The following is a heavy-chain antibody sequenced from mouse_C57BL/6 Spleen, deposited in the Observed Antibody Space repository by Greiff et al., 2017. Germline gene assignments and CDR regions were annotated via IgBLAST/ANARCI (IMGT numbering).Heavy chain of an antibody. CDR2: IYPGSGST. D-gene: IGHD2-4*01. CDR3: AIGGLDDYDDGYWYFDV. Sequence: QVQLQQPGAELVKPGASVKMSCKASGYTFTSYWITWVKQRPGQGLEWIGDIYPGSGSTNYNEKFKSKATLTVATSSSTAYMQLSSLTSEDSAVYYGAIGGLDDYDDGYWYFDVWGTGTTVTVSS. CDR1: GYTFTSYW. J-gene: IGHJ1*03. V-gene: IGHV1-55*01.